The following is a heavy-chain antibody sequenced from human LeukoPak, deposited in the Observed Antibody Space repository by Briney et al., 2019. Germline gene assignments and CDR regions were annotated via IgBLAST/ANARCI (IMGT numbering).Heavy chain of an antibody. V-gene: IGHV3-23*01. CDR2: ISDSGGST. D-gene: IGHD3-22*01. CDR1: GFTFSSYW. Sequence: GGSLRLSCAASGFTFSSYWMSWVRQAPGKGLEWVSTISDSGGSTYYADSVKGRFTISRDNSKNTVYLQMNRLRAEDTAVYYCAKVVYYDGSEGLRAYFDYWGQGTLVTVSS. CDR3: AKVVYYDGSEGLRAYFDY. J-gene: IGHJ4*02.